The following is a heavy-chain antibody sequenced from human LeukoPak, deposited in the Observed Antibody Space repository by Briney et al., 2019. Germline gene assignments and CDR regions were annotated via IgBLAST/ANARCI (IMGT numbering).Heavy chain of an antibody. CDR1: GYTFTGYY. Sequence: ASVKVSCKASGYTFTGYYMHWVRQAPGQGLEWMGRINPNSGGTNYAQKFQGRVTMTRDTSISTAYVELSRLRSDDTAVYYCARPYGSGSYYSDYWGQGTLVTVSS. CDR3: ARPYGSGSYYSDY. D-gene: IGHD3-10*01. J-gene: IGHJ4*02. V-gene: IGHV1-2*06. CDR2: INPNSGGT.